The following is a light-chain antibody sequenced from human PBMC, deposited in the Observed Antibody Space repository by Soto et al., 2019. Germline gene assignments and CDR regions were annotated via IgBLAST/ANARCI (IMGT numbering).Light chain of an antibody. CDR3: QHYNSYSEA. V-gene: IGKV1-5*03. CDR1: QPLSSW. CDR2: KAS. Sequence: DIQMTQSPSTLSGSVGDRVTITCRASQPLSSWLAWYQQKPGKAPKLLIYKASTLKSGVPSRFSGSRSGTEFTLTISSLQPDDFATYYSQHYNSYSEAFGHGTKVDI. J-gene: IGKJ1*01.